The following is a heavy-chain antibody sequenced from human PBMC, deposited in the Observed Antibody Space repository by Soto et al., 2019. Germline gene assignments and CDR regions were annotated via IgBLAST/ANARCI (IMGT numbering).Heavy chain of an antibody. Sequence: QVQLVQSGAEVKKTGASARVSCKASGYSFTSYGISWVRQAPGQGLEWMGWISAYNGNTNYAQKLQGRVTMTTDTSTSTAYMELRRLRSDDTAVYYCARQQWLYYYYGMDVWGQGTTVTVSS. V-gene: IGHV1-18*01. CDR3: ARQQWLYYYYGMDV. CDR1: GYSFTSYG. CDR2: ISAYNGNT. J-gene: IGHJ6*02. D-gene: IGHD6-19*01.